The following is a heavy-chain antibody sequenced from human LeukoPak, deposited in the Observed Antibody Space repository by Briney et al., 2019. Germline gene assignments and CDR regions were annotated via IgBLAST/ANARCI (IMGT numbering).Heavy chain of an antibody. CDR3: AKDVRPAARGNVEYFDR. D-gene: IGHD6-13*01. CDR2: ISSSADRT. CDR1: GFTFSSYP. V-gene: IGHV3-23*01. J-gene: IGHJ4*02. Sequence: GGSLTLPCAASGFTFSSYPMSWVRPAPGKGLEWVSCISSSADRTYYAASGRGRFTSSRYNSKNTLYLQMKRLRAEDTAVNYCAKDVRPAARGNVEYFDRWGEGALVTVSS.